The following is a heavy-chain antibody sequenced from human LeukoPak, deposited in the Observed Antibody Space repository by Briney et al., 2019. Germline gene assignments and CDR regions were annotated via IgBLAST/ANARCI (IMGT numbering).Heavy chain of an antibody. CDR2: TYYRSKWYN. J-gene: IGHJ5*02. CDR3: ARGSSSWYLRGYWFDP. V-gene: IGHV6-1*01. D-gene: IGHD6-13*01. CDR1: LDRVSINSAS. Sequence: SQTLSLTCAISLDRVSINSASCNCTRQSPSRCLECMGMTYYRSKWYNDYAGSVKSRITINPDTSKNQFSLQLNSVTPEDTAVYYCARGSSSWYLRGYWFDPWGQGTLVTVSS.